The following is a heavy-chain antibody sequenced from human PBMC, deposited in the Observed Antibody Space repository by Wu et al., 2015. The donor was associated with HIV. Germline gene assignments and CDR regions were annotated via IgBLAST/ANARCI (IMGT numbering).Heavy chain of an antibody. D-gene: IGHD3-10*01. CDR2: MNPKNGHI. CDR1: YILSSYP. Sequence: LEQSGPEAKRPGASVKVSCKASYILSSYPIGWVRQAPGQRLEWMGWMNPKNGHIQPAQRFQDRISMSADNSAHTAYMELRSLTSDDTAIYFCARVQFDPKYYTYFDLWGQGTLVIVSS. CDR3: ARVQFDPKYYTYFDL. J-gene: IGHJ4*01. V-gene: IGHV1-18*01.